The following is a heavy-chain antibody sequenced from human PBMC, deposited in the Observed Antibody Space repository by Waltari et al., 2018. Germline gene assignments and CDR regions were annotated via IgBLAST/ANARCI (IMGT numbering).Heavy chain of an antibody. CDR3: ARGSRAYSGYDFHYYFDY. V-gene: IGHV4-59*01. D-gene: IGHD5-12*01. Sequence: QVQLQESGPGLVKPSETLSLTCTVSGGSISSYYWSWIRQPPGKGLEWIGYIYYSGSTNYNPSLKSRVTISVDTSKNQFSLKLSSVTAADTAVYYCARGSRAYSGYDFHYYFDYWGQGTLVTVSS. CDR1: GGSISSYY. J-gene: IGHJ4*02. CDR2: IYYSGST.